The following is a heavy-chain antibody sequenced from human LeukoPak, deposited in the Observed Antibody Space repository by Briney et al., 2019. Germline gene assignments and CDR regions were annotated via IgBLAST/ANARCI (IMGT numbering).Heavy chain of an antibody. V-gene: IGHV5-51*01. CDR2: IYPGDSDT. CDR1: GYSFTSYW. CDR3: ARTLFYCSGGSCYTYDY. Sequence: GESQKISCKGSGYSFTSYWIGWVRQMPGKGLEWMGIIYPGDSDTRYSPSFQGQVTISAAKSISTAYLQWSSLKASDTAMYYCARTLFYCSGGSCYTYDYWGQGTLVTVSS. D-gene: IGHD2-15*01. J-gene: IGHJ4*02.